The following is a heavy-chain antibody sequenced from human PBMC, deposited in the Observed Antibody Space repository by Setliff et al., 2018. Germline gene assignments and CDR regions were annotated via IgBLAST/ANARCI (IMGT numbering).Heavy chain of an antibody. D-gene: IGHD6-6*01. V-gene: IGHV5-51*01. CDR1: GYKFTDYW. CDR2: IYPGDSDT. Sequence: GESLKISCKGSGYKFTDYWIGWVRLMPGKGLEWMGIIYPGDSDTRYSPSFQGHVTISADESIATAYLQWSSLKASDTAIYYCARQGVDRRSSTDYRYYMDVWGKGTTVTVSS. CDR3: ARQGVDRRSSTDYRYYMDV. J-gene: IGHJ6*03.